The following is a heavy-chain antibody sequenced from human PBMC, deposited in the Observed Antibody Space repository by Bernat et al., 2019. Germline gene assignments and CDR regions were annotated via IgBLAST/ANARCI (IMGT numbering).Heavy chain of an antibody. D-gene: IGHD3-22*01. CDR2: IYYSGST. CDR3: ARDRGYYDSSGYYPLGYYGMDV. CDR1: GGSISSGGYY. Sequence: QVQLQESGPGLVKPSQTLSLTCTVSGGSISSGGYYWSWIRQHPGKGLEWIGYIYYSGSTYYNPSLKSRVTISVDTSKNQFSLKLSSVTAADTAVYYCARDRGYYDSSGYYPLGYYGMDVWGQGTTVTVSS. J-gene: IGHJ6*02. V-gene: IGHV4-31*03.